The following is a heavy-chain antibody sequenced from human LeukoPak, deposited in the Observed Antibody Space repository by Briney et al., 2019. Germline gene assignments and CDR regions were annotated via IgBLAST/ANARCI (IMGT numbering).Heavy chain of an antibody. D-gene: IGHD3-10*01. J-gene: IGHJ5*02. CDR2: IWYDGSNK. V-gene: IGHV3-33*01. CDR3: TSDRGNSRFDP. Sequence: GRSLRLSCAASGFTFSSYGMHWVRQAPGKGLEWVAVIWYDGSNKYYADSVKGRFTISRDNSKNTLYLQMNSRRAEDTAVYYCTSDRGNSRFDPWGQGTLVTVSS. CDR1: GFTFSSYG.